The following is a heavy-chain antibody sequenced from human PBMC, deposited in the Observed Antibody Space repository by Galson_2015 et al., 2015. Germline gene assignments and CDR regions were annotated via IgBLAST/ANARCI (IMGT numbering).Heavy chain of an antibody. Sequence: SVKVSCKAAGYTFTNYALHWVRQAPGQSLEWMGWINPANYNTKYSQNFQGRVTMTRDTSASTAYMELSSLRSEDTAVYYCARDPGDRSVDYWGQGSLVTVSS. CDR3: ARDPGDRSVDY. J-gene: IGHJ4*02. V-gene: IGHV1-3*01. CDR1: GYTFTNYA. CDR2: INPANYNT. D-gene: IGHD7-27*01.